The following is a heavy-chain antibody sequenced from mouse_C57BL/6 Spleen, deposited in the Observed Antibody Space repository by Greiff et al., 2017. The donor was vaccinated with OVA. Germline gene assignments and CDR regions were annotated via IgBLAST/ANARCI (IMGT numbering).Heavy chain of an antibody. V-gene: IGHV1-50*01. CDR1: GYTFTSYW. CDR3: ARRGREVAY. Sequence: QVQLKQPGAELVKPGASVKLSCKASGYTFTSYWMQWVKQRPGQGLEWIGEIDPSDSYTNYNQKFKGKATLTVDTSSSTAYMQLSSLTSEDSAVYYCARRGREVAYWGQGTLVTVSA. J-gene: IGHJ3*01. CDR2: IDPSDSYT.